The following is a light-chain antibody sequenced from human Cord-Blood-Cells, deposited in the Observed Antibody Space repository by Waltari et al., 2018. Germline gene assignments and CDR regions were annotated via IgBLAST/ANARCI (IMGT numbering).Light chain of an antibody. V-gene: IGLV2-23*01. CDR3: CSYAGSSTYVV. J-gene: IGLJ2*01. Sequence: QSALTQPASVPGSPGQSITISCTGTSSDVGSYNLVSWYQQHPGKAPKLMIYEGSKRPSGVSNRFSGSKSGNTASLTISGRQAEDEADYYGCSYAGSSTYVVFGGGTKLTVL. CDR1: SSDVGSYNL. CDR2: EGS.